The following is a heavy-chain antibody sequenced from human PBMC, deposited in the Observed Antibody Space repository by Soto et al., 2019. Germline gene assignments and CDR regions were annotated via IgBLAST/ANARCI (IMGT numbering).Heavy chain of an antibody. D-gene: IGHD2-15*01. CDR1: GGSISRGAYF. J-gene: IGHJ4*02. Sequence: QVHLQESGPGQVRPSQTLSLSCSVSGGSISRGAYFWTWIRQFPGKGLEWIAYISYTGATYYNPSLKSRVTIIADTSKTQFSLTLNSVTSAATAVYYCARGGPVSVSPAWQLLGYFDYWGQGTLVTVSS. CDR3: ARGGPVSVSPAWQLLGYFDY. CDR2: ISYTGAT. V-gene: IGHV4-31*03.